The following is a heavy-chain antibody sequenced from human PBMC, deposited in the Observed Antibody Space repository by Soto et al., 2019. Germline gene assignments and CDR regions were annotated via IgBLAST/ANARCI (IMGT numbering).Heavy chain of an antibody. CDR3: ARDNGYDAATLDY. J-gene: IGHJ4*02. V-gene: IGHV3-21*02. D-gene: IGHD5-12*01. CDR2: ISSSSRNI. Sequence: EVQLVESGGGLVKPGGSLRLSCAASGFTFSTCSMNWVRQAPGKGLEWDSSISSSSRNIYYADSVKGRFTISRDNAKNSLYLQMNSLRAEDTAVYYCARDNGYDAATLDYWGQGTLVTVSS. CDR1: GFTFSTCS.